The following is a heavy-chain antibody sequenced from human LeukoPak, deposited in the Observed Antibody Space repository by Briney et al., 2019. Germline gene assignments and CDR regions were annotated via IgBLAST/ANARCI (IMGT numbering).Heavy chain of an antibody. CDR3: ARHVSAAVPYYFDY. CDR1: GYSFTSYW. CDR2: IYPGDSDT. V-gene: IGHV5-51*01. Sequence: GESLRISCKGSGYSFTSYWIGWVRQMPGKGLEWMGIIYPGDSDTRYSPPFQGQVTISADKSISTAYLQWSSLKASDTAMYYCARHVSAAVPYYFDYWGQGTLVTVSS. J-gene: IGHJ4*02. D-gene: IGHD6-13*01.